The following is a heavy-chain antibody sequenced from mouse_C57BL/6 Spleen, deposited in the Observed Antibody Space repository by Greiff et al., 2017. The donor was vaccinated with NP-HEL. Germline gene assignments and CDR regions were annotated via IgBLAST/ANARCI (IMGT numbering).Heavy chain of an antibody. D-gene: IGHD2-1*01. Sequence: VQLQQPGAELVRPGSSVKLSCKASGYTFTSYWMDWVKQRPGQGLEWIGNIYPSASETHYNQKFKDKATLTVDKSSSTAYMQLSSLTSEDSAVYYCARGGGNYPFFYFGYWGQGTTLTVAS. J-gene: IGHJ2*01. CDR2: IYPSASET. CDR1: GYTFTSYW. CDR3: ARGGGNYPFFYFGY. V-gene: IGHV1-61*01.